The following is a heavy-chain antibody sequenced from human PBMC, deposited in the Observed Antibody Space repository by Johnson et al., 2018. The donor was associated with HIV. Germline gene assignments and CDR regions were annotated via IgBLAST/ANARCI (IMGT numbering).Heavy chain of an antibody. CDR3: ARDRGAGSSGAFYI. CDR1: GFTFSSYA. D-gene: IGHD1-26*01. Sequence: QVQLVESGGGVVQPGRSLRLSCAASGFTFSSYAMHWVRQAPGKGLEWVAVISYDVSNKYYADSVKGRFTISRDNSKNTLYLQMNSLRAEDTAVYYCARDRGAGSSGAFYIWGQGTMVTVSS. J-gene: IGHJ3*02. V-gene: IGHV3-30-3*01. CDR2: ISYDVSNK.